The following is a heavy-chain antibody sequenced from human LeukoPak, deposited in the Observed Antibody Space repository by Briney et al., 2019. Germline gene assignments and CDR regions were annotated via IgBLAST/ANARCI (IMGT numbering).Heavy chain of an antibody. CDR3: ARHQGDYGDLPFDY. D-gene: IGHD4-17*01. J-gene: IGHJ4*02. Sequence: SETLSLTCTVSGGSISNGGYYWSWIRQPAGKGLEWIGRIYTSGSTNYNPSLKSRVTISVDTSKNQFSLKLSSVTAADTAVYYCARHQGDYGDLPFDYWGQGTLVTVSS. V-gene: IGHV4-61*02. CDR2: IYTSGST. CDR1: GGSISNGGYY.